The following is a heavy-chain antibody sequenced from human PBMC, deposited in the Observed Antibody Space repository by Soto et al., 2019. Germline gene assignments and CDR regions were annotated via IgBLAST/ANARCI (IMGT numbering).Heavy chain of an antibody. CDR3: ARDGGGIVGATERAFDI. CDR2: IYSGGST. CDR1: GFTVSSNY. V-gene: IGHV3-53*01. D-gene: IGHD1-26*01. J-gene: IGHJ3*02. Sequence: PGGSLRLSCAASGFTVSSNYMSWVRQAPGKGLEWVSVIYSGGSTYYADSVKGRFTISRDNSKNTLYLQMNSLRAEDTAVYYCARDGGGIVGATERAFDIWGQGTMVTVSS.